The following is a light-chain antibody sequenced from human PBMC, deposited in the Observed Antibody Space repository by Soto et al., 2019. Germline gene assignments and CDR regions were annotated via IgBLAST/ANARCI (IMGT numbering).Light chain of an antibody. Sequence: EIVLTQSPATLSLSPGERATLSCRASQSVSSYLAWYQQKPGQAPRLLIYDASNRATGIPARFSGSGSGTDFTLTISSLEPEDFAVYYCHQRSNWLDTFGQGTRLEIK. V-gene: IGKV3-11*01. CDR1: QSVSSY. CDR2: DAS. CDR3: HQRSNWLDT. J-gene: IGKJ5*01.